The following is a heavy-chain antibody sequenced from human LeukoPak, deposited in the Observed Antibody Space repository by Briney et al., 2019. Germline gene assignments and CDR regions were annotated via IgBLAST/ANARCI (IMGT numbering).Heavy chain of an antibody. CDR1: GFTFSSYS. J-gene: IGHJ4*02. D-gene: IGHD2-2*01. CDR3: ARVLSISSTSCYSY. V-gene: IGHV3-48*04. CDR2: ISSSSSTI. Sequence: GGSLRLSCAASGFTFSSYSMNWVRQAPGKGLEWVSYISSSSSTIYYADSVKGRFTISRDNAKNTLYLQMNSLRAEDTAVYYCARVLSISSTSCYSYWGQGTLVTVSS.